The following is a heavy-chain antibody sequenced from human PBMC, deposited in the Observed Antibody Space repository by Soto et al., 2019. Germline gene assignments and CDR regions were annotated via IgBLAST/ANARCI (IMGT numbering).Heavy chain of an antibody. CDR3: AKDIRLGYCSGGSCPHAFDI. CDR2: ISGSGGST. Sequence: GGSLRLSCAAAGFTVSGYAMSWVRQAPGKGLEWVSAISGSGGSTYYADSVKGRFTISRDNSKNTLYLQMNSLRAEDTAVYYCAKDIRLGYCSGGSCPHAFDIWGQGTMVTVSS. D-gene: IGHD2-15*01. J-gene: IGHJ3*02. CDR1: GFTVSGYA. V-gene: IGHV3-23*01.